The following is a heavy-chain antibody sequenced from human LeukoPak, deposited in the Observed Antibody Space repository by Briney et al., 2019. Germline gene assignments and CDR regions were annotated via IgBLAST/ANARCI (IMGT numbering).Heavy chain of an antibody. CDR3: ARDGDSSGYYSNFDY. CDR2: ISSSSSYI. D-gene: IGHD3-22*01. Sequence: GGSLRLSCAASGFTFSSYSMNWVRQAPGKGLEWVSSISSSSSYIYYADSVKGRFTISRDNAKNSLYLQVNSLRAEDTAVYYCARDGDSSGYYSNFDYWGQGTLVTVSS. J-gene: IGHJ4*02. V-gene: IGHV3-21*01. CDR1: GFTFSSYS.